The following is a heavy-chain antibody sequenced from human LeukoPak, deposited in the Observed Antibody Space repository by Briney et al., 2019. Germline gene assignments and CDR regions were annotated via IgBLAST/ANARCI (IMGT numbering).Heavy chain of an antibody. D-gene: IGHD3-9*01. CDR2: IYYSGST. V-gene: IGHV4-59*12. Sequence: SETLSLTCTVSGGSISSYYWSWIRQPPGKGLEWIGYIYYSGSTNYNPSLESRVTISVDTSKNQFSLKLSSVTAADTAVYYCARAGAYDILTGYYPYGMDVWGQGTTVTVSS. CDR3: ARAGAYDILTGYYPYGMDV. CDR1: GGSISSYY. J-gene: IGHJ6*02.